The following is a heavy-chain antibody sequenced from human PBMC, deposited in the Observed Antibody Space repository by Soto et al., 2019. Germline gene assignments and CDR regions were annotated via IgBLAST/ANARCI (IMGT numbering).Heavy chain of an antibody. V-gene: IGHV3-30*18. CDR2: ISYDGSNK. CDR1: GFTFSSYG. D-gene: IGHD2-2*01. CDR3: AKDVKDRYCSSTSCYGYFDY. Sequence: GGSLRLSCAASGFTFSSYGMHWVRQAPGKGLEWVAVISYDGSNKYYADSVKGRFTISRDNSKNTLYLQMNSLRAEDTAVYYCAKDVKDRYCSSTSCYGYFDYWGQGTLVTVSS. J-gene: IGHJ4*02.